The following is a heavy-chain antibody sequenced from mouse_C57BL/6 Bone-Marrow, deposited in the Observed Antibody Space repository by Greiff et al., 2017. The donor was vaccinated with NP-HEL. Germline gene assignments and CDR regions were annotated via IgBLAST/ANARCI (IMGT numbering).Heavy chain of an antibody. CDR1: GYTFTSYW. J-gene: IGHJ2*01. D-gene: IGHD2-13*01. V-gene: IGHV1-55*01. Sequence: QVQLKQPGAELVKPGASVKMSCKASGYTFTSYWITWVKQRPGQGLEWIGDIYPGSGSTNYNEKFKSKATLTVDTSSSTAYMQLSSLTSEDAAVYYCARGEDWQDYWGQGTTLTVSS. CDR3: ARGEDWQDY. CDR2: IYPGSGST.